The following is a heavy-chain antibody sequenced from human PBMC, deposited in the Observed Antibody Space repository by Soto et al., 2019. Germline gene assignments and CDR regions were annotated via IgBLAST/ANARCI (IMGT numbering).Heavy chain of an antibody. Sequence: SVKVSCKASGGTFSSYAISWVRQAPGQGLECMGGIIPIFGTANYAQKFQGRVTITADESTSTAYMELSSLRSEDTAVYYCARVEVTMIVVVPYYYYGMDVWGQGTTVTVSS. J-gene: IGHJ6*02. CDR3: ARVEVTMIVVVPYYYYGMDV. D-gene: IGHD3-22*01. CDR2: IIPIFGTA. V-gene: IGHV1-69*13. CDR1: GGTFSSYA.